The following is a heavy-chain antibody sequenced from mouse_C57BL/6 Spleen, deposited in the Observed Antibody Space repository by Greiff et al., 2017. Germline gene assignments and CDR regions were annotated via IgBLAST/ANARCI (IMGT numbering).Heavy chain of an antibody. J-gene: IGHJ4*01. CDR1: GYTFTSYW. Sequence: QVQLQQPGAELMKPGASVKLSCKASGYTFTSYWMHWVKQRPGQGLEWIGRIHPSDGDTNYNQKFKGKATLTVDKSSSTAYMQLSSLTSEDSAVYYCAREYDYDDDAWAYWGQGTTVTVSA. CDR3: AREYDYDDDAWAY. D-gene: IGHD2-4*01. CDR2: IHPSDGDT. V-gene: IGHV1-74*01.